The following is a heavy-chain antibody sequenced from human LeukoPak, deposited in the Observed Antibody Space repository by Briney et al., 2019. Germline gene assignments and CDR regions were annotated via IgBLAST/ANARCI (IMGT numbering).Heavy chain of an antibody. CDR3: AREGGSSEWDD. Sequence: GGSLRLSCVASGFTFSVYYMYWIRQAPGKGLEWVSVIYSGGSTYYADSVKGRFTISRDNSKNTLYLQMNSLRAEDTAVYYCAREGGSSEWDDWGQGTLVTVSS. J-gene: IGHJ4*02. CDR1: GFTFSVYY. CDR2: IYSGGST. D-gene: IGHD1-26*01. V-gene: IGHV3-53*01.